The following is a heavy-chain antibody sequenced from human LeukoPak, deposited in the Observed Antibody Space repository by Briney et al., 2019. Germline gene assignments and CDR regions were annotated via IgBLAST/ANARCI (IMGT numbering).Heavy chain of an antibody. D-gene: IGHD1/OR15-1a*01. Sequence: SETLSLTCAVSAYSINIGYYWGWIRQPPGKGLEWFVSFYHSGSTYYNSSLKSRVTLSVDTSKNQFSLKMSSVTAADTAMYYCARGVGTGPIDYWGQGTLVTVSS. CDR3: ARGVGTGPIDY. V-gene: IGHV4-38-2*01. CDR1: AYSINIGYY. CDR2: FYHSGST. J-gene: IGHJ4*02.